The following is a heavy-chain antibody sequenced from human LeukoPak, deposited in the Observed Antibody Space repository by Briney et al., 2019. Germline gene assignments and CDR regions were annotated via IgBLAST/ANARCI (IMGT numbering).Heavy chain of an antibody. Sequence: GGSLRLSSAAPGFTFSNYGMHWVRQAPGKGLEWVAFIRYDGSNKYYADSVKGRFTVSRDNAENSLYLQMSSLRAEDTAVYYCAQGMGAFDVWGRGTMVTVSS. J-gene: IGHJ3*01. V-gene: IGHV3-30*02. CDR3: AQGMGAFDV. CDR2: IRYDGSNK. D-gene: IGHD6-13*01. CDR1: GFTFSNYG.